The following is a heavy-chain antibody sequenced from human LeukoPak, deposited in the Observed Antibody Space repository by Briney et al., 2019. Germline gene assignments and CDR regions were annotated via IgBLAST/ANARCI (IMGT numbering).Heavy chain of an antibody. D-gene: IGHD3-9*01. V-gene: IGHV3-23*01. CDR2: ITGSGSGI. CDR3: AKWGDYDVLTGYYVSDY. CDR1: GFTFSHYA. J-gene: IGHJ4*02. Sequence: GASLRLSCAASGFTFSHYAMSWVRQAQGQGLERVSAITGSGSGIYYADSMKSRFTISRDNSKNTLYLQINSLRAEDTAVYYCAKWGDYDVLTGYYVSDYWGQGALVTVSS.